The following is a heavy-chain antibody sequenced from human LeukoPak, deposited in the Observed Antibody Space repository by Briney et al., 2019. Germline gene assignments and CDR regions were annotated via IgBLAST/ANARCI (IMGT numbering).Heavy chain of an antibody. Sequence: QTGGSLRLSCAASGFTFSSYAMHWVRQAPGKGLEWVAVISYDGSNKYYADSVKRRFTISRDNSKNTLYLQMNSLRAEDTAVYYCARERSYDSSGTFDYWGQGTLVTVSS. V-gene: IGHV3-30-3*01. CDR3: ARERSYDSSGTFDY. CDR1: GFTFSSYA. J-gene: IGHJ4*02. CDR2: ISYDGSNK. D-gene: IGHD3-22*01.